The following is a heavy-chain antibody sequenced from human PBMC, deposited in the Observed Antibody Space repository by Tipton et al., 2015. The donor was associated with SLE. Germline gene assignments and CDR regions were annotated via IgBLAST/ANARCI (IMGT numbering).Heavy chain of an antibody. J-gene: IGHJ3*02. Sequence: TLSLTCTVSGGSISSYYWSWIRQPAGKGLEWIGRIYTSGSTNYNPSLKSRVTMSVDTSKNQFSLKLSSVTAADTAVYYCARASGIAAAEAFDIWAKGQWSPSLQ. V-gene: IGHV4-4*07. D-gene: IGHD6-13*01. CDR1: GGSISSYY. CDR3: ARASGIAAAEAFDI. CDR2: IYTSGST.